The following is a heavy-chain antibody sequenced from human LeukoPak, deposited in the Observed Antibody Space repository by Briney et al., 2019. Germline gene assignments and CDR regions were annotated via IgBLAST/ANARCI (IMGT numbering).Heavy chain of an antibody. D-gene: IGHD6-13*01. V-gene: IGHV1-18*01. CDR3: ARDKVIASAGTPNWFDP. J-gene: IGHJ5*02. Sequence: GASVKVSCKASGYTFTSYGISWVRQAPGQGLEWLGWISAYDGNTNYEQKFQGRVTMTTDTSASTAYMELRSLRSDDTAVYYCARDKVIASAGTPNWFDPWGQGTLVTVSS. CDR2: ISAYDGNT. CDR1: GYTFTSYG.